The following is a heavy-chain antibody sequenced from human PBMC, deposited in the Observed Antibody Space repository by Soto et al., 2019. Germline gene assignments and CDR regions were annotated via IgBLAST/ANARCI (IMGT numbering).Heavy chain of an antibody. CDR1: GTSTSSYY. Sequence: SETLSLTCTVSGTSTSSYYWSWIRQPPGKGLEWIANIHYSGTTNYNPSLASRVTLSVDTSKNQFSLKMTSVTAADRAMYFCARYNSYAIDYWGRGTLVTVSS. CDR3: ARYNSYAIDY. CDR2: IHYSGTT. V-gene: IGHV4-59*01. D-gene: IGHD2-8*01. J-gene: IGHJ4*02.